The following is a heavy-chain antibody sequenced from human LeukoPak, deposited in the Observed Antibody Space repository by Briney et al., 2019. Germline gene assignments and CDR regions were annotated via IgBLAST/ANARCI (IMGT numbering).Heavy chain of an antibody. Sequence: GGSLRLSCAASGFTFSSYWMSWVRQAPGKGLEWVANIKQDGSEKYYVDSVKGRFTISRDNAKNSLYLQMNSLRAEDTAVYYCPRPVKLYYYDSSGHLDYWGQGTLVTVSS. CDR2: IKQDGSEK. V-gene: IGHV3-7*01. CDR3: PRPVKLYYYDSSGHLDY. D-gene: IGHD3-22*01. J-gene: IGHJ4*02. CDR1: GFTFSSYW.